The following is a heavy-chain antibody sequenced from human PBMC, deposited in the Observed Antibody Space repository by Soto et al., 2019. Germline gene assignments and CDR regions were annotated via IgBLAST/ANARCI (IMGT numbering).Heavy chain of an antibody. D-gene: IGHD6-19*01. Sequence: SETLSLTCVVSGGSINRNSYYWDWIRQPPGKGLEWIGSIYYSGGTYHNPSLKGRLTISVDTSRNQLSLKLTSVTAADTAVYYCARHGHWVSSGFDYWGQGTLVTVSS. J-gene: IGHJ4*02. CDR1: GGSINRNSYY. CDR2: IYYSGGT. CDR3: ARHGHWVSSGFDY. V-gene: IGHV4-39*01.